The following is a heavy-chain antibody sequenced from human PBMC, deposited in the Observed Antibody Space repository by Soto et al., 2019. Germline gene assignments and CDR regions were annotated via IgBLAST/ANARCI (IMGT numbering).Heavy chain of an antibody. D-gene: IGHD6-13*01. Sequence: GGSLRLSCAASGFTFSSYGMHWVRQAPGKGLEWVAVISYDGSNKYYADSVKGRFTISRDNSKNTLYLQMNSLRAEDTAVYYCAKTGKGGAAGRYYYYYGMDVWGQGTTVTVAS. CDR3: AKTGKGGAAGRYYYYYGMDV. J-gene: IGHJ6*02. V-gene: IGHV3-30*18. CDR2: ISYDGSNK. CDR1: GFTFSSYG.